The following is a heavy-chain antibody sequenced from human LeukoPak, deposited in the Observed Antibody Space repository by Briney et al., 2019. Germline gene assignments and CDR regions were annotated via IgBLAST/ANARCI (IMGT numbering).Heavy chain of an antibody. V-gene: IGHV3-21*01. CDR2: ISSSSSYI. J-gene: IGHJ6*02. CDR1: GFTFSSYS. CDR3: ARDKRGPHGYYGMDV. Sequence: GGSLRLYCAASGFTFSSYSMNWVRQAPGKGLEWVSSISSSSSYIYYADSVKGRFTISRDNAKNSLYLQMNSLRAEDTAVYYCARDKRGPHGYYGMDVWGQGTTVTVSS. D-gene: IGHD3-10*01.